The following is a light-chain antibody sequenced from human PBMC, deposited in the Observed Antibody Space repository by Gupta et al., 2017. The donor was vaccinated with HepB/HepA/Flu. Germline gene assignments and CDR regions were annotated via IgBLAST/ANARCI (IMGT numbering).Light chain of an antibody. CDR2: QDS. CDR1: KLGDKY. J-gene: IGLJ2*01. CDR3: QAWDSSTAVV. V-gene: IGLV3-1*01. Sequence: YELTQPPSVSVSPGQPASISCSGDKLGDKYACWYQQKPGQSPVLVIYQDSKRPSGIPERFSGSNSGNTATLTISGTQAMDEADYYCQAWDSSTAVVFGGGTKLTVL.